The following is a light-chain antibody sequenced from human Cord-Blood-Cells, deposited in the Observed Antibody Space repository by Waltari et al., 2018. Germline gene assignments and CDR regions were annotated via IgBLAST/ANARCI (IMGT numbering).Light chain of an antibody. CDR2: DAS. J-gene: IGKJ3*01. CDR3: QQRSNWPT. CDR1: QSVSSY. V-gene: IGKV3-11*01. Sequence: EIVFTQSPATLSLSPGESATLSCRASQSVSSYLAWYKPKPGQAPRLLIYDASNRATGIPARFSGSGSGTDFTLTISSLEPEDFAVYYCQQRSNWPTFGPGTKVDIK.